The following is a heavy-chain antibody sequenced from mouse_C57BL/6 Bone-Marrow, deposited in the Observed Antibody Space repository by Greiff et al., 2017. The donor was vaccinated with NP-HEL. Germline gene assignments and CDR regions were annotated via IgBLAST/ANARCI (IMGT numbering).Heavy chain of an antibody. Sequence: EVKVVESGGGLVQPGGSMKLSCAASGFTFSDAWMDWVRQSPEKGLEWVAEIRNKANNHATYYAESVKGRFTISRDDSKSSVYLQMNSLRAEDTGIYYCTRKIYYDYEIAYWGQGTLVTVSA. CDR2: IRNKANNHAT. D-gene: IGHD2-4*01. J-gene: IGHJ3*01. V-gene: IGHV6-6*01. CDR1: GFTFSDAW. CDR3: TRKIYYDYEIAY.